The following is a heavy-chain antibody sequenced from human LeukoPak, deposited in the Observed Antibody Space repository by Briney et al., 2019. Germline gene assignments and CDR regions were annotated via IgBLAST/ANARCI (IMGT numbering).Heavy chain of an antibody. CDR3: AKERGTTGTPHADALDI. CDR1: GGTFSSYE. J-gene: IGHJ3*02. V-gene: IGHV1-69*06. D-gene: IGHD1-1*01. CDR2: IIPMFDTA. Sequence: ASVKVSCKASGGTFSSYEISWVRQAPGQGLEWMGGIIPMFDTANYAQKFQDRVTITADKSTSTAYMELSSLRSEDTAVYYYAKERGTTGTPHADALDIWGQGTMVTVSS.